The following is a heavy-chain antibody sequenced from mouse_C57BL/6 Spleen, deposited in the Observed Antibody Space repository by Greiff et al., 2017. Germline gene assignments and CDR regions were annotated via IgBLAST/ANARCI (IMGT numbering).Heavy chain of an antibody. CDR3: ARNPRLGFDY. J-gene: IGHJ2*01. CDR1: GYAFTNYL. D-gene: IGHD3-2*02. V-gene: IGHV1-54*01. Sequence: QVQLKESGAELVRPGTSVKVSCKASGYAFTNYLIEWVKQRPGQGLEWIGVINPGSGGTNYNEKFKGKATLTADKSSSTAYMQLSSLTSEDSAVYFCARNPRLGFDYWGQGTTLTVSS. CDR2: INPGSGGT.